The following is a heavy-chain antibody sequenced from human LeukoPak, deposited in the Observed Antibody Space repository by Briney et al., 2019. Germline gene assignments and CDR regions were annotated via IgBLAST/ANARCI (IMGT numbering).Heavy chain of an antibody. V-gene: IGHV1-8*01. CDR1: GYTFTSYD. CDR2: MNPNSGNT. CDR3: ARVVVVPAAERRFDP. J-gene: IGHJ5*02. D-gene: IGHD2-2*01. Sequence: ASVKVSCKASGYTFTSYDINWVRQATGQGLEWMGWMNPNSGNTGYAQKFQGRVTMTRNTSISTAYMELSSLRSEDTAVYYCARVVVVPAAERRFDPWGQGTLVTVSS.